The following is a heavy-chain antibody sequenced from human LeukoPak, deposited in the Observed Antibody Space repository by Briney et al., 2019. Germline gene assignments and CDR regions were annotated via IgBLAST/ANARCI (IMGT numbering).Heavy chain of an antibody. Sequence: GGSLRLSCAASGFTFSSYGMHWVRQAPGKGLEWVAVIWYDGSNKYYADSVKGRFTISRDNSKNTLYLQMNSLRAEDTAVYYCAKAGIDPYSSSCRPPFDYWGQGTLVTVSS. CDR1: GFTFSSYG. D-gene: IGHD6-13*01. J-gene: IGHJ4*02. CDR3: AKAGIDPYSSSCRPPFDY. CDR2: IWYDGSNK. V-gene: IGHV3-33*06.